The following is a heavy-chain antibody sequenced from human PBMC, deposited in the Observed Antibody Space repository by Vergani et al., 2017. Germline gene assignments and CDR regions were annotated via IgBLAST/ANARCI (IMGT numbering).Heavy chain of an antibody. D-gene: IGHD6-19*01. CDR3: ARTVSGWYYFDY. Sequence: QVQLQESGPGLVKPSETLSLTCTVSGYSISSGYYWGWIRQPPGKGLEWIGSIYHSGSTYYNPSLKIRVTISVDTSKNQFSLKLSSVTAADTAVYYCARTVSGWYYFDYWGQGTLVTVSS. V-gene: IGHV4-38-2*02. CDR1: GYSISSGYY. J-gene: IGHJ4*02. CDR2: IYHSGST.